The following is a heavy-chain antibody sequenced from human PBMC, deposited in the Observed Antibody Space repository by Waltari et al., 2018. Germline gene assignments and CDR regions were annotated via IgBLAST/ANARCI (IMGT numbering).Heavy chain of an antibody. J-gene: IGHJ4*02. V-gene: IGHV3-23*04. CDR2: ISGNGANP. CDR3: AKALTLSSTWDMH. Sequence: EVQLVESGGGLVQPGGSLRLSCAASGFTFSSYAMSWVRQVPGKGLEWASSISGNGANPYYADSVKGRFTISRDNSKNTLFLQMDSLRAEDTAVYYCAKALTLSSTWDMHWGQGTLVTVSS. D-gene: IGHD6-13*01. CDR1: GFTFSSYA.